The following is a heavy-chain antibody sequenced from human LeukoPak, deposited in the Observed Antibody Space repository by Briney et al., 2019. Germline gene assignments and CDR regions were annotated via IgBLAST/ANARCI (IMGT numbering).Heavy chain of an antibody. D-gene: IGHD5-24*01. J-gene: IGHJ4*02. CDR2: IYYSGST. CDR1: GGSINNYY. CDR3: ARDRKRDGYNN. V-gene: IGHV4-59*12. Sequence: PSETLSLTCTVSGGSINNYYWSWVRQPPGKGLEWIGYIYYSGSTNYKPSLKSRVTISVDTSKNQFSLKLSSVTAPDTAVYYCARDRKRDGYNNWGQGTLVTVSS.